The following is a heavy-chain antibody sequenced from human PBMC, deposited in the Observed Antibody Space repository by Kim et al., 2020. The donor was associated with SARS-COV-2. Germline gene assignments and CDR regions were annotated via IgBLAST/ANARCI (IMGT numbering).Heavy chain of an antibody. V-gene: IGHV1-69*13. CDR2: IIPIFGTA. J-gene: IGHJ4*02. Sequence: SVKVSCKASGGTFSSYAISWVRQAPGQGLEWMGGIIPIFGTANYAQKFQGRVTITADESTSTAYMELSSLRSEDTAVYYCARECSSTSCPFDYWGQGTLVTVSS. CDR1: GGTFSSYA. CDR3: ARECSSTSCPFDY. D-gene: IGHD2-2*01.